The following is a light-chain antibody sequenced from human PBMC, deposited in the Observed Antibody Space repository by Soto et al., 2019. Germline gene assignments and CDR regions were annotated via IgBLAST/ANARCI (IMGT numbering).Light chain of an antibody. V-gene: IGKV1-16*02. CDR2: AAG. Sequence: DIQMAQSPSSLSASVGDRVTITCRASQDISHSLAWFQQKPGKAPKSLLYAAGSLHSGVPSKFSGSGSGTDFTLTISSLQAEYFATYYCQQYSTNPHTFGQGTMLEIK. CDR3: QQYSTNPHT. J-gene: IGKJ2*01. CDR1: QDISHS.